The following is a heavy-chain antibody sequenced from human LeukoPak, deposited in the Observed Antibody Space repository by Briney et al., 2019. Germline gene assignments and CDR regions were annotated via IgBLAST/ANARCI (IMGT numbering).Heavy chain of an antibody. Sequence: GGSLRLSCAASGFTFSSYSMNWVRQAPGKGLEWVSSISSSSSYIYYADSVKGRFTISRDNAKNSLYLQMNSLGAEDTAVYYCASLRITMIVVAKREEYFQHWGQGTLVTVSS. CDR1: GFTFSSYS. J-gene: IGHJ1*01. CDR2: ISSSSSYI. V-gene: IGHV3-21*01. D-gene: IGHD3-22*01. CDR3: ASLRITMIVVAKREEYFQH.